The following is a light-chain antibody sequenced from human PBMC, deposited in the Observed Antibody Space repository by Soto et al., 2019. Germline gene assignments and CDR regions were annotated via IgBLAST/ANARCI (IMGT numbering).Light chain of an antibody. V-gene: IGKV3-11*02. J-gene: IGKJ2*02. Sequence: EIVLTQSPATLSLSPGERATLSCRASQSVDNYLAWYQQKPGQVPRLLIYGASIRATGIPARFSGSGSGRDFTLTISSLEPEDFAVYYCQQRREWPRTFGQGTKVDIK. CDR1: QSVDNY. CDR3: QQRREWPRT. CDR2: GAS.